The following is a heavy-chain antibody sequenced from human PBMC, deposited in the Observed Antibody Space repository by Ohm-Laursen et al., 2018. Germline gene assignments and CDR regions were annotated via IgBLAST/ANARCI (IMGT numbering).Heavy chain of an antibody. D-gene: IGHD3-22*01. Sequence: SLRLSCSASGFSFNDYGMHWVRQAPGKGLEWVAVIWYDGTNRYYADSVEGRFTISRDNSKNTLYLQMNSLRAEDTAVYYCAKARTLYDSSGYSHLDPWGQGTLVTASS. CDR3: AKARTLYDSSGYSHLDP. CDR1: GFSFNDYG. V-gene: IGHV3-33*06. J-gene: IGHJ5*02. CDR2: IWYDGTNR.